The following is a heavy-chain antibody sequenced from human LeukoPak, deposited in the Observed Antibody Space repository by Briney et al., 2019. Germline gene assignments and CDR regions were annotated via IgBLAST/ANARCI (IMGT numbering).Heavy chain of an antibody. CDR2: ISPDGSDN. J-gene: IGHJ4*02. Sequence: GRSLRLSCVASGFTFNSYGMHWVRQAPGKGLEWVALISPDGSDNYYADSVKGRFTISRDNSKNTLYLQMKSLRVEDTAVYYCAKDYGGVMNFWGQGTLVTVSS. V-gene: IGHV3-30*18. CDR3: AKDYGGVMNF. CDR1: GFTFNSYG. D-gene: IGHD3-16*01.